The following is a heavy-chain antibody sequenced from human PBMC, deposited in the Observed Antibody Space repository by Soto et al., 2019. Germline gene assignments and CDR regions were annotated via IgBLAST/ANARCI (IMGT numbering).Heavy chain of an antibody. Sequence: QVQLVQSGAEEKKPGASVKVSCKASGYTFTSYAMHWVRQAPGQRLEWMGWINAGNGNTKYSQKFQGRVTITRDTSAITAYMELSSLRSEDTAVYYCARDIYYDFWSGLFDYWGQGTLVTVSS. CDR2: INAGNGNT. D-gene: IGHD3-3*01. J-gene: IGHJ4*02. CDR1: GYTFTSYA. V-gene: IGHV1-3*05. CDR3: ARDIYYDFWSGLFDY.